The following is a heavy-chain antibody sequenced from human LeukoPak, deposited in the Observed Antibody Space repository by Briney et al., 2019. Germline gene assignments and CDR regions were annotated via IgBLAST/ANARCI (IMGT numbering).Heavy chain of an antibody. CDR1: GNYW. CDR2: INSDGSWT. CDR3: VSFYEAY. Sequence: GGSLRLSCAASGNYWMHWVRRAPGKGLVWVSHINSDGSWTSYADSVKGRFTISKDNAKNTVYLQMNNLRAEDTAVYYCVSFYEAYWGRGTLVTVSS. V-gene: IGHV3-74*01. J-gene: IGHJ4*02. D-gene: IGHD2/OR15-2a*01.